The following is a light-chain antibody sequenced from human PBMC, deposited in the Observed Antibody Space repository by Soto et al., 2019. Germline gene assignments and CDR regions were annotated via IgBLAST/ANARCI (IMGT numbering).Light chain of an antibody. CDR1: QSVSNS. J-gene: IGKJ4*01. Sequence: EIVLTQSPATLSLSPGERATLSCWASQSVSNSLAWYQQRPGQSPRLLIYDASNRAAGIPARFSGSGSGTDFTLTISSLEPEDFAVYYCQQRSNWPLTFGGGTKVEIK. CDR2: DAS. CDR3: QQRSNWPLT. V-gene: IGKV3-11*01.